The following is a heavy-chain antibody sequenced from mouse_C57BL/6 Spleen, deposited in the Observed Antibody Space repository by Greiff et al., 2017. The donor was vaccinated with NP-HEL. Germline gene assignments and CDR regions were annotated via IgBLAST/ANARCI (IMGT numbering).Heavy chain of an antibody. J-gene: IGHJ3*01. Sequence: EVMLVESGGGLVKPGGSLKLSCAASGFTFSDYGMHWVRQAPEKGLEWVAYISSGSSTIYYADTVKGRFTISRDNAKNTLFLQMTSLRSEDTAMYYCAREDLGPIYYDYAWFAYWGQGTLVTVSA. CDR2: ISSGSSTI. CDR1: GFTFSDYG. CDR3: AREDLGPIYYDYAWFAY. V-gene: IGHV5-17*01. D-gene: IGHD2-4*01.